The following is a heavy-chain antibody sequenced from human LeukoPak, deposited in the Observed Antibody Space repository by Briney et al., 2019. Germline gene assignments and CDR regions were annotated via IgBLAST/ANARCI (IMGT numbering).Heavy chain of an antibody. D-gene: IGHD6-13*01. CDR3: VRDRGIASTGGYGMDV. V-gene: IGHV3-53*01. CDR1: GFTVSNIY. CDR2: IHSGGIT. J-gene: IGHJ6*02. Sequence: PGGSLRLSCAASGFTVSNIYMSWVRQAPGTGLGWVSIIHSGGITHYADSVKGRFTISRDNSKNTLYLQMNSLRAEDTAVYYCVRDRGIASTGGYGMDVWGQGTTVTVSS.